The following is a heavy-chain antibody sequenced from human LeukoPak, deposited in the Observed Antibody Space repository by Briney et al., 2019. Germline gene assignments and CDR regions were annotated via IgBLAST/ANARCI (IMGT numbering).Heavy chain of an antibody. D-gene: IGHD3-22*01. V-gene: IGHV4-34*01. Sequence: SETLSLTCAVYGGSFSVYYWSCIRHPPGKGLEWIGEINHSGSTKYNPSLKSRVTISVDTFKNQFSLKLSSVTAADTGVYYCARVRSGYSLDYWGQRSLVTVSS. CDR3: ARVRSGYSLDY. CDR2: INHSGST. CDR1: GGSFSVYY. J-gene: IGHJ4*02.